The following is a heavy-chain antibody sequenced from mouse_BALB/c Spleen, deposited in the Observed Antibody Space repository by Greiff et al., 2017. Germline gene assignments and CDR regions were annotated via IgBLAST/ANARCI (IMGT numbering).Heavy chain of an antibody. V-gene: IGHV2-9*02. CDR3: ARGEYGNSPWFAY. D-gene: IGHD2-10*02. CDR1: GFSLTSYG. CDR2: IWAGGST. Sequence: VKVVESGPGLVAPSQSLSITCTVSGFSLTSYGVHWVRQPPGKGLEWLGVIWAGGSTNYNSALMSRLSISKDNSKSQVFLKMNSLQTDDTAMYYCARGEYGNSPWFAYWGQGTLVTVSA. J-gene: IGHJ3*01.